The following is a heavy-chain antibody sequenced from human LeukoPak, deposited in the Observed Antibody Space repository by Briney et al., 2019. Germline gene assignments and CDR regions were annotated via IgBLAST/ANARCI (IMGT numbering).Heavy chain of an antibody. D-gene: IGHD5-18*01. J-gene: IGHJ4*02. V-gene: IGHV3-11*04. CDR1: GFISNDYY. CDR3: ARGYTYGLDF. Sequence: GGSLRLSCAASGFISNDYYMSWIRQAPGKGLEWVSYISSSGGTIYYADSVKGRFTISRHNAKNSLYLQMNSLRAEDTAVYYCARGYTYGLDFWGQGTLVTVSS. CDR2: ISSSGGTI.